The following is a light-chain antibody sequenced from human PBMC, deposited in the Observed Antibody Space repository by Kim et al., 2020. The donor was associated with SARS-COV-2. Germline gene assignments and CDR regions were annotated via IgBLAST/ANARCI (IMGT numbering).Light chain of an antibody. CDR3: QSHDVSSWV. Sequence: NFMLTQPPSVSESPGKTVTISCTRSAGNIGTYYVQWFQQRPGSAPTTVISEDHLRPSGVPDRFSASIDSSSNSASLTISDLKPEDEADYYCQSHDVSSWVFGGGTQLTVL. CDR2: EDH. V-gene: IGLV6-57*04. J-gene: IGLJ3*02. CDR1: AGNIGTYY.